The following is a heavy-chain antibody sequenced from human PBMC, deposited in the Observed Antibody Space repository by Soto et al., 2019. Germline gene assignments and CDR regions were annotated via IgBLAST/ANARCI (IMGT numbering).Heavy chain of an antibody. J-gene: IGHJ6*02. V-gene: IGHV3-53*02. Sequence: ELQLVETGGGLSQNGGSLRLSCAASGFSISSNYIAWVRQPPGKGLEWVSTTFSGGNTEYAASVKGRCSISRDNYKNTLYLQMDNLRVEDTAVYYCARKPPSAIQGWAFGMDVWGQGTTVSVSS. D-gene: IGHD2-21*01. CDR1: GFSISSNY. CDR2: TFSGGNT. CDR3: ARKPPSAIQGWAFGMDV.